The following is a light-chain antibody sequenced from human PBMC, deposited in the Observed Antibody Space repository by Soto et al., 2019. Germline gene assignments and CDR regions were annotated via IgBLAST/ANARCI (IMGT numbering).Light chain of an antibody. J-gene: IGKJ1*01. CDR3: QQYNNWPPSWT. Sequence: ETVMTQSPATLSVSPGERATLSCRASQSVSSNLAWYQQKPGQAPRLLIYGASTRATGIPARFSGSGSGTEFTLTISSLQSEDSAVYYCQQYNNWPPSWTFGQGTKVEIQ. V-gene: IGKV3-15*01. CDR1: QSVSSN. CDR2: GAS.